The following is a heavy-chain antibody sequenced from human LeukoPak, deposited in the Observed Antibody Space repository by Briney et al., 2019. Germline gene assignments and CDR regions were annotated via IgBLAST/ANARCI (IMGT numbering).Heavy chain of an antibody. CDR1: GFTFSSYA. CDR2: ISGNAGST. Sequence: PGGSLRLSCAASGFTFSSYAMNWVRQAPGKGLEWVSAISGNAGSTYYADSVKGRFTISRDNSKNTLYLQMNSLRAEDTAIYYCAKDQNMVATAPFDCWGQGTLVTVSS. J-gene: IGHJ4*02. D-gene: IGHD5-12*01. CDR3: AKDQNMVATAPFDC. V-gene: IGHV3-23*01.